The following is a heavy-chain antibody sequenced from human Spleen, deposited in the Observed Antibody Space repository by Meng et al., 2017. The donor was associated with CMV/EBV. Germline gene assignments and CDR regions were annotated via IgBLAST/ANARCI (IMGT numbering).Heavy chain of an antibody. D-gene: IGHD4-11*01. Sequence: GESLKISCAASGFTFSSYAMSWVRQAPGKGLEWVAYIGGSGSTTYYADSVKGRFTISRDNGKDSLYLQMDSLRPEDTAVYYCARGEYSNYHQYYYAMDVWGQGTTVTVSS. V-gene: IGHV3-48*04. CDR3: ARGEYSNYHQYYYAMDV. CDR1: GFTFSSYA. J-gene: IGHJ6*02. CDR2: IGGSGSTT.